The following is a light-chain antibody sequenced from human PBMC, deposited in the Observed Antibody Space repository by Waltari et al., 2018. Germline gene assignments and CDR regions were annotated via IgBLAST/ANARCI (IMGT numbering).Light chain of an antibody. CDR2: EVT. CDR1: SSDVGSYNF. CDR3: SSYVGANNFLM. J-gene: IGLJ3*02. Sequence: QSALTQPPSASGSPGQSVTISCTGTSSDVGSYNFVSWYQHHAGKPPNLLILEVTKRPSGVPDRFAGSTAGTTASLSVSGLQTEDEATYYCSSYVGANNFLMFGGGTKLTVL. V-gene: IGLV2-8*01.